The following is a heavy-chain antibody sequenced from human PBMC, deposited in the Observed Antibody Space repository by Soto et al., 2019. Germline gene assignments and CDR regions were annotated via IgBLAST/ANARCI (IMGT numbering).Heavy chain of an antibody. V-gene: IGHV3-7*01. CDR1: GFTFSSYW. D-gene: IGHD6-19*01. CDR3: ARSSGYDYYYMDV. Sequence: SLRLSCAASGFTFSSYWMSWVRQAPGKGLEWVANIKQDGSEKYYVDSVKGRFTISRDNAKNSLYLQMNSLRAEDTAVYYCARSSGYDYYYMDVWGKGTTVTVSS. J-gene: IGHJ6*03. CDR2: IKQDGSEK.